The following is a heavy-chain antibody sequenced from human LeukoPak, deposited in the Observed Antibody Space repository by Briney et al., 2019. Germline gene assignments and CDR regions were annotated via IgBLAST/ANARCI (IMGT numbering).Heavy chain of an antibody. Sequence: GSLRLSCAASGFTFSSYWMSWVRQAPGKGLEWVANIKQDGSEKYYVDSVKGRFTISRDNAKNSLYLQMNSLRAEDTAVYYCARARLEYYDSLYYFDYWGQGTLVTVSS. J-gene: IGHJ4*02. CDR2: IKQDGSEK. CDR3: ARARLEYYDSLYYFDY. D-gene: IGHD3-3*01. CDR1: GFTFSSYW. V-gene: IGHV3-7*01.